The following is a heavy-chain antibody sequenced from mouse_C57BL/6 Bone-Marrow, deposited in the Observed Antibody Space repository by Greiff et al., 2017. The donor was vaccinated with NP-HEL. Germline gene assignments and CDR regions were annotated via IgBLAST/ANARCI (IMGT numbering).Heavy chain of an antibody. J-gene: IGHJ1*03. Sequence: VQLQQSGPVLVKPGASVKISCKASGYTFTDYYMNWVKQSHGKSLEWIGDINPNNGGTSYNQKFKGKATLTVDKSSSTAYMELRSLTSEDSAVYYCARDGYYSSWYFDVWGTGTTVTVSS. V-gene: IGHV1-26*01. CDR3: ARDGYYSSWYFDV. CDR1: GYTFTDYY. D-gene: IGHD2-3*01. CDR2: INPNNGGT.